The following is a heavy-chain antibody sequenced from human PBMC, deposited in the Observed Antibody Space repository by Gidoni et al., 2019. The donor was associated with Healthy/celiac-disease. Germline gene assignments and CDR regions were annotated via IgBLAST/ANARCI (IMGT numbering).Heavy chain of an antibody. D-gene: IGHD3-10*01. J-gene: IGHJ4*02. Sequence: QVQLLASGGGVVQPARSLILSFAATGFTFTSYALHWVRQAPGKGLEGVAVISYDGSNKYYADSVKGRFTISRDNSKNTLYLQMNSLRAEDTAVYYCAREGLTMVRGALDYWGQGTLVTVSS. CDR2: ISYDGSNK. V-gene: IGHV3-30*04. CDR1: GFTFTSYA. CDR3: AREGLTMVRGALDY.